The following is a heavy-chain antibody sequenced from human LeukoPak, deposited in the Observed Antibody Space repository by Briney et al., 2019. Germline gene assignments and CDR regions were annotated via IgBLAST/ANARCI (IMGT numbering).Heavy chain of an antibody. V-gene: IGHV1-69*13. CDR2: IIPIFGTA. J-gene: IGHJ3*02. CDR3: ARGSRLNHAFDI. CDR1: GGTFSSYA. D-gene: IGHD3-16*01. Sequence: ASVKVSCKASGGTFSSYAISWVRQAPGQGLVWMGGIIPIFGTANYAQKFQGRVTITADESTSTAYMELSSLRSEDTAVYYCARGSRLNHAFDIWGQGTMVTVSS.